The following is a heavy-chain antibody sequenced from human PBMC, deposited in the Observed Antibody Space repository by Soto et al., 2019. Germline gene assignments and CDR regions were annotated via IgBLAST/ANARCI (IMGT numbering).Heavy chain of an antibody. CDR2: IYYSGST. CDR1: GGSVSSGSYY. CDR3: ARYYYDSSGYYYPFDY. J-gene: IGHJ4*02. Sequence: NPSETLSLTCTVSGGSVSSGSYYWSWIRQPPGKGLEWIGYIYYSGSTNYNPSLKSRVTISVDTSKNQFSLKLSSVIAADTAVYYCARYYYDSSGYYYPFDYWGQGTLVTVSS. D-gene: IGHD3-22*01. V-gene: IGHV4-61*01.